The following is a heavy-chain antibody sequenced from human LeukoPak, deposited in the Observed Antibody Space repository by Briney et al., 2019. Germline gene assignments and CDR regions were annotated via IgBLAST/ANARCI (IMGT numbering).Heavy chain of an antibody. CDR3: AKGAAGTGYYFDY. J-gene: IGHJ4*02. Sequence: PGRSLRLSCAASGFTFDDYAMDWVRQAPGKGLEWVSGISWNSGSIGYADSVKGRFTISRDNAKNSLYLQMNSLRAEDTALYYWAKGAAGTGYYFDYWGQGTLVTVSS. D-gene: IGHD6-13*01. CDR1: GFTFDDYA. CDR2: ISWNSGSI. V-gene: IGHV3-9*01.